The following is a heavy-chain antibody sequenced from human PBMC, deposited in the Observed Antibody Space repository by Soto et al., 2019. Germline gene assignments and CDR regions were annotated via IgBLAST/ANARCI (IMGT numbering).Heavy chain of an antibody. CDR1: GFTFSHAW. CDR3: TTGRRRQQTVQPLDY. CDR2: IKSRYAGGTT. D-gene: IGHD6-13*01. Sequence: DVQLVESGGGLVKPGGSLSLSCGASGFTFSHAWMSWVRQAPGKGLEWVGRIKSRYAGGTTDYAAPVKGKFTISSDDSTSTLYLRINSLKTEDTGIYYFTTGRRRQQTVQPLDYWGRGTPVTVCS. J-gene: IGHJ4*02. V-gene: IGHV3-15*01.